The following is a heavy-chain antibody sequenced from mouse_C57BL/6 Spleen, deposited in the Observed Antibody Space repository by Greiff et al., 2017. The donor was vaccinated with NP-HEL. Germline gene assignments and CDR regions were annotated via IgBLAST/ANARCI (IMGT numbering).Heavy chain of an antibody. Sequence: VKLQESGAELVRPGASVTLSCKASGYTFTDYEMHWVKQTPVHGLEWIGAIDPETGGTAYNQKFKGKAILTADKSSSTAYMELRSLTSEDSAVYYCTRGVSKGYFDVWGTGTTVTVSS. V-gene: IGHV1-15*01. J-gene: IGHJ1*03. CDR3: TRGVSKGYFDV. D-gene: IGHD1-3*01. CDR2: IDPETGGT. CDR1: GYTFTDYE.